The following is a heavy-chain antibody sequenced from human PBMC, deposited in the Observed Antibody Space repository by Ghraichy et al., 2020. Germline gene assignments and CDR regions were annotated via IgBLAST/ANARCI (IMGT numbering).Heavy chain of an antibody. CDR1: GATFTSYY. D-gene: IGHD1-26*01. Sequence: ASVKVSCKASGATFTSYYMHWERQSPGQGVEWLGIINPSGGSSRYAQNFQGRLSMTRDTSTTTVYMEMSSLRSEDTAVYYCARGGSYRNYFVFLCQGTLVTVSS. V-gene: IGHV1-46*01. J-gene: IGHJ4*02. CDR2: INPSGGSS. CDR3: ARGGSYRNYFVF.